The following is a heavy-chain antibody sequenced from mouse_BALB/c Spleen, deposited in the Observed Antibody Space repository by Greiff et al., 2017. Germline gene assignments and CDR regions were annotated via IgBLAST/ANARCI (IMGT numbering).Heavy chain of an antibody. Sequence: DVQLQESGGGLVQPGGSLNLSCAASGFDFSRYWMSWARQAPGKGQEWIGEINPGSSTINYTPSLKDKFIISRDNAKNTLYLQMSKVRSEDTALYYCARRRGYYAMDYWGQGTSVTVSS. CDR2: INPGSSTI. CDR1: GFDFSRYW. V-gene: IGHV4-2*02. CDR3: ARRRGYYAMDY. J-gene: IGHJ4*01.